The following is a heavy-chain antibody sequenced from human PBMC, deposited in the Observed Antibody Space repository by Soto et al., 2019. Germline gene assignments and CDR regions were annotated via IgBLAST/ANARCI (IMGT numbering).Heavy chain of an antibody. V-gene: IGHV4-59*01. Sequence: PSETLSLTCTVSGGSISSYYWSWIRQPPGKGLEWIGYIYYSGSTNYNPSLKSRVTISVDTSKNQFSLKLSSVTAADTAVYYCARNHDYGNRSPPSTLFSHWGQGTLVTVSS. CDR3: ARNHDYGNRSPPSTLFSH. J-gene: IGHJ4*02. D-gene: IGHD4-4*01. CDR1: GGSISSYY. CDR2: IYYSGST.